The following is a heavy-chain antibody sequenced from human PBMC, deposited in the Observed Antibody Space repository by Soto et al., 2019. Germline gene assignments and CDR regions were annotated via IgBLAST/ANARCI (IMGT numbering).Heavy chain of an antibody. Sequence: GGSLRLSCAAPGFTFSSYGMHWVRQAPGKGLEWVAVISYDGSNKYYADSVKGRFTISRDNSKNTLYLQMNSLRAEDTAVYYCAERGNYWGQGTLVTVSS. V-gene: IGHV3-30*03. CDR3: AERGNY. CDR2: ISYDGSNK. D-gene: IGHD1-26*01. J-gene: IGHJ4*02. CDR1: GFTFSSYG.